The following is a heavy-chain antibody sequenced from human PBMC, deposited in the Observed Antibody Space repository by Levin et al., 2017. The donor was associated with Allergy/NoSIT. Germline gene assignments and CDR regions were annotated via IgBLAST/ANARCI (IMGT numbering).Heavy chain of an antibody. D-gene: IGHD3-10*01. V-gene: IGHV2-70*01. Sequence: SGPTLVKPTQTLTLTCTFSGFSLSTSGMCVSWIRQPPGKALEWLALIDWDDDKYYSTSLKTRLTISKDTSKNQVVLTMTNMDPVDTATYYCARIKMDYGSGSSYYFDYWGQGTLVTVSS. J-gene: IGHJ4*02. CDR1: GFSLSTSGMC. CDR2: IDWDDDK. CDR3: ARIKMDYGSGSSYYFDY.